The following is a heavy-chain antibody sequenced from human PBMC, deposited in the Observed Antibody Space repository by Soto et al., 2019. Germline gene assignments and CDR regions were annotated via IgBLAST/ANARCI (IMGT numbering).Heavy chain of an antibody. J-gene: IGHJ4*02. V-gene: IGHV3-15*01. CDR2: IKSKTDGGAT. D-gene: IGHD3-10*01. CDR3: TTKKWFGELLYHF. CDR1: GFSFSNAW. Sequence: PGGSLRLSCAASGFSFSNAWMSWVRQAPGKGLEWVGRIKSKTDGGATDYAAPVKGRFTISRDDSKNTLYVQMNSLKTEVTAVYYCTTKKWFGELLYHFWGQGTLVTVSS.